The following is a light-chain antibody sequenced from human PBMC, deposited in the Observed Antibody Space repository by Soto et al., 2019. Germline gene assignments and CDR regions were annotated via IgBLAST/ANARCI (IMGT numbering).Light chain of an antibody. J-gene: IGLJ1*01. CDR3: SSYTSSSTGV. Sequence: QSVLTQPASVSGSPGQSITISCTGTSSDIGNYNLVSWYQQHPGKAPKLMIHEVSNRPSGVSNRFSGSKSGNTASLTISGLQAEDEADYYCSSYTSSSTGVFGTGTKVTVL. V-gene: IGLV2-14*02. CDR1: SSDIGNYNL. CDR2: EVS.